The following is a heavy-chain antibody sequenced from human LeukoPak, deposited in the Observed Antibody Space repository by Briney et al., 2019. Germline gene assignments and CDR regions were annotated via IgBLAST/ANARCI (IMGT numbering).Heavy chain of an antibody. D-gene: IGHD2-2*01. CDR2: IKSSGDST. Sequence: GGSLRLSCAASGFTFSNYAMSWVRQAPGKGLEWVSTIKSSGDSTYYADSVKGRFTISRDNSKNTLYLQMNSLRAEDTAVYYCAARIVVPAALLGYWGQGTLVTVSS. V-gene: IGHV3-23*01. CDR3: AARIVVPAALLGY. J-gene: IGHJ4*02. CDR1: GFTFSNYA.